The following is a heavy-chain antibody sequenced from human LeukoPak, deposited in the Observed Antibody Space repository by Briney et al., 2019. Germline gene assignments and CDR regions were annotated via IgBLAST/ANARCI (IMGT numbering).Heavy chain of an antibody. V-gene: IGHV3-15*07. D-gene: IGHD1-14*01. CDR2: IKSKTYDGTI. CDR3: TTDLGYNRELAFDF. Sequence: GGSLRLSCAASGFTFSNAWMNWDRQAPGKGLEWVGRIKSKTYDGTIDYAAPVKGRFTISRDDSKNTLYLQMNSLKTEDTAVYYCTTDLGYNRELAFDFWGQGTLVTVSS. J-gene: IGHJ4*02. CDR1: GFTFSNAW.